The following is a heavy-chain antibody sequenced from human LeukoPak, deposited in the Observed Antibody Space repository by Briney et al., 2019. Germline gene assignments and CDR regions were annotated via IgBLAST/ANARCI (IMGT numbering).Heavy chain of an antibody. J-gene: IGHJ4*02. D-gene: IGHD1-1*01. Sequence: GGSLRLSCAASGFTFSSYAMHWVRQAPGKGLEWVAVISYDGSNKYHADSVKGRFTISRDNSKNTLYLQMNSLRAEDTAVYYCARELEYWGQGTLVTVSS. CDR1: GFTFSSYA. CDR2: ISYDGSNK. V-gene: IGHV3-30*04. CDR3: ARELEY.